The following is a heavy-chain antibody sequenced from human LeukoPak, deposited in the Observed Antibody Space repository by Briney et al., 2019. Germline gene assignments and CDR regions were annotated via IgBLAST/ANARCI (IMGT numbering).Heavy chain of an antibody. J-gene: IGHJ4*02. CDR1: GFSFSSYE. CDR2: ISNSGRTT. Sequence: GGSLRLSCAASGFSFSSYEMNWVRQAPGKGLEWVSYISNSGRTTWYADSVKGRFTVSRDNDKSSLHLQMNSLRAEDTAVYYCVRGRIDSSGCAFDYWGQGTLVTVSS. D-gene: IGHD3-22*01. CDR3: VRGRIDSSGCAFDY. V-gene: IGHV3-48*03.